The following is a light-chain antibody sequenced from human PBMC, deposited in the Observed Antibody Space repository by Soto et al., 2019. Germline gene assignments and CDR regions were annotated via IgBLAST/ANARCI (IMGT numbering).Light chain of an antibody. CDR3: SSYTSSSXRV. CDR1: SSDVGGYNY. Sequence: QYVLTQPASVSGSPGQSITISCTGTSSDVGGYNYVSWYQQHPGKAPKLMIYDVSNRPSGVSNRFSGSKSGNTASLTISGLQAEDEADYYCSSYTSSSXRVFGTGTKVTVL. CDR2: DVS. V-gene: IGLV2-14*01. J-gene: IGLJ1*01.